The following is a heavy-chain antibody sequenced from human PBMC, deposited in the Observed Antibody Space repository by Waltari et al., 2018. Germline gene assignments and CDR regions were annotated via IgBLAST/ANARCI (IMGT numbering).Heavy chain of an antibody. V-gene: IGHV3-30*18. CDR3: AKDPQQTTVPAWAFDI. Sequence: QVQLVESGGGVVQPGRSLRLSCAASGFTFSSYGMHWVRQAPGKGLEWVAVIWYDGSNKYYADSVKGRFTISRDNSKNTLYLQMNSLRAEDTAMYYCAKDPQQTTVPAWAFDIWGQGTMVTVSS. CDR1: GFTFSSYG. D-gene: IGHD4-17*01. CDR2: IWYDGSNK. J-gene: IGHJ3*02.